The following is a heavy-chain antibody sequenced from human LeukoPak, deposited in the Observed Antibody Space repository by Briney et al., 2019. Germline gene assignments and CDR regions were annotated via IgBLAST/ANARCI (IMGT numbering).Heavy chain of an antibody. J-gene: IGHJ6*03. D-gene: IGHD1-26*01. CDR1: GGTFSSYA. V-gene: IGHV1-69*05. Sequence: SVKVSCKASGGTFSSYAISWVRQAPGQGLEWMGGIIPIFGTANYAQKIQGRVTITTDESTSTAYMELSSLRSEDTAVYYCARDNRGIVGASFRYYYMDVWGKGTTVTVSS. CDR2: IIPIFGTA. CDR3: ARDNRGIVGASFRYYYMDV.